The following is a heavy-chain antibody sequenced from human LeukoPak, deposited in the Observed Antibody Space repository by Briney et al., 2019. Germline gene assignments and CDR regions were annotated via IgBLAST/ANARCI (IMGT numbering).Heavy chain of an antibody. J-gene: IGHJ5*02. CDR1: GFTFSRYW. Sequence: PGGSLRLSCAASGFTFSRYWMTWVRQAPGKGLEWGANIKEDGSEKYYVYSVKGRFTISRDNANNSLYLQMNSLRAEAPAVYYCPSTFRRWQQLRRESDNWFDPWGQGTLVTVSS. CDR3: PSTFRRWQQLRRESDNWFDP. D-gene: IGHD5-24*01. CDR2: IKEDGSEK. V-gene: IGHV3-7*01.